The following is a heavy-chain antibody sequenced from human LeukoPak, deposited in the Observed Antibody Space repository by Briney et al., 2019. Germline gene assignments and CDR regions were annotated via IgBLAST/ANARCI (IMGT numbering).Heavy chain of an antibody. CDR2: IKRTADGGTT. V-gene: IGHV3-15*01. CDR3: TTNDAFDI. J-gene: IGHJ3*02. Sequence: GGSLRLSCAASGIIFSNAWINWVRQAPGKGLEWVGRIKRTADGGTTDYAAPVKGRLTISRDDSKNTVYLQMNSLKIEDTAVYYCTTNDAFDIWGQGTMVTVSS. CDR1: GIIFSNAW.